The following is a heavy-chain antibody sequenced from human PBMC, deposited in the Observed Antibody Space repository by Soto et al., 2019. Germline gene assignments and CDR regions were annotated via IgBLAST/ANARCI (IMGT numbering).Heavy chain of an antibody. CDR2: IYHSGST. V-gene: IGHV4-4*02. D-gene: IGHD6-13*01. Sequence: SETLSLTCVVSVGSISISNWWSWVRQPPVKGLEWIGEIYHSGSTNYNPSLKSRVTISVDKSKNQFSLKLSSVTAADTAVYYCARRGPIAAAGNGRKYNWFDPWGQGTMVTVSS. CDR3: ARRGPIAAAGNGRKYNWFDP. CDR1: VGSISISNW. J-gene: IGHJ5*02.